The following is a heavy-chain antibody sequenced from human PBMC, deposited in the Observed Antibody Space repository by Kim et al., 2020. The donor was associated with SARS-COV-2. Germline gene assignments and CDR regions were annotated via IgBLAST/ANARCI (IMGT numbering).Heavy chain of an antibody. CDR2: FDPEDGET. CDR1: GYTLTELS. CDR3: ATIVVVPQSGWVWYFDL. D-gene: IGHD2-15*01. Sequence: ASVKVSCKVSGYTLTELSMHWVRQAPGKGLEWMGGFDPEDGETIYAQKFQGRVTMTEDTSTDTAYMELSSLRSEDTAVYYCATIVVVPQSGWVWYFDLWGRGTLVTVSS. V-gene: IGHV1-24*01. J-gene: IGHJ2*01.